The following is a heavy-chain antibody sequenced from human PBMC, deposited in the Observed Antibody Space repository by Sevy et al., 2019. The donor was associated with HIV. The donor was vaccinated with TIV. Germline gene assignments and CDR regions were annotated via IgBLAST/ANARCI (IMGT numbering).Heavy chain of an antibody. J-gene: IGHJ4*02. CDR3: VGADRPNQGDF. CDR1: GFTVGRNF. CDR2: IYSDGTT. Sequence: GGSLRLSCAASGFTVGRNFMSWIRQAPGKGLEWVSIIYSDGTTFYADSVKGRFTISRDNSRNTLYLQMNTLRAEDTAVYYCVGADRPNQGDFWGQGTLVTVSS. V-gene: IGHV3-53*01. D-gene: IGHD6-6*01.